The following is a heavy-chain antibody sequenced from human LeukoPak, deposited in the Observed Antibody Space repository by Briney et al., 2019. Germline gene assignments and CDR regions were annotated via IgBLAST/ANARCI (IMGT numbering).Heavy chain of an antibody. CDR2: INAGNGNT. V-gene: IGHV1-3*01. Sequence: ASVKVSCKASGYTFTSYAMHWVRQALGQRLEWMGWINAGNGNTKYSQKFQGRVTITRDTSASTAYMELSSLRSEDTTVYYCARPKYQLLYCFGYWGQGTLVTVSS. D-gene: IGHD2-2*02. CDR1: GYTFTSYA. J-gene: IGHJ4*02. CDR3: ARPKYQLLYCFGY.